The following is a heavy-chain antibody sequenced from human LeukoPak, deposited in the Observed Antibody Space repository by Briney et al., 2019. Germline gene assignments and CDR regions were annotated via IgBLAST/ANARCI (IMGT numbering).Heavy chain of an antibody. CDR1: GFTFSSYS. J-gene: IGHJ4*02. CDR2: ISSSSSYI. V-gene: IGHV3-21*01. Sequence: GGSLRLSCAASGFTFSSYSMNWVRQAPGKGLEWVSSISSSSSYIYYADSVKGRFTISRDNAKNSLYLQMNSLRAEDTAVYYCAGEIYDYVWGSYRLGYYFDYWGQGTLVTVSS. D-gene: IGHD3-16*02. CDR3: AGEIYDYVWGSYRLGYYFDY.